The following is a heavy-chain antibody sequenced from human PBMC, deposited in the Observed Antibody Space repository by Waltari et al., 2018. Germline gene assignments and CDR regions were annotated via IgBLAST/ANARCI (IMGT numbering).Heavy chain of an antibody. CDR3: ARAPYAVIAIGGYYFDY. CDR1: GRSISSGGYY. CDR2: IYYSGST. Sequence: QVQLQESGPGLVKPSQTLSLTCTVSGRSISSGGYYWSWIRHHPGKGLEWIGYIYYSGSTYYNPSLKSRVTISVDTSKNQFSLKLSSVTAADTAVYYCARAPYAVIAIGGYYFDYWGQGTLVAVSS. J-gene: IGHJ4*02. D-gene: IGHD2-21*01. V-gene: IGHV4-31*03.